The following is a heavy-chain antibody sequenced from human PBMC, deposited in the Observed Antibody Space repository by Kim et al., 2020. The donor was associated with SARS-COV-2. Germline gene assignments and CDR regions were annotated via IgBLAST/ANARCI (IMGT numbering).Heavy chain of an antibody. CDR3: ARDISPIVGATPFDY. V-gene: IGHV3-48*02. Sequence: DHVKGRLTMSRDNAKNALYLQMNSLRDEETAVYYCARDISPIVGATPFDYWGKGTLVTVSS. J-gene: IGHJ4*02. D-gene: IGHD1-26*01.